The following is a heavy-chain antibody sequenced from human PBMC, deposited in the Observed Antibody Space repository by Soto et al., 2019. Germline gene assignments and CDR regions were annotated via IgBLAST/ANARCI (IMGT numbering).Heavy chain of an antibody. J-gene: IGHJ4*02. V-gene: IGHV1-18*01. CDR2: ISAYNGNT. Sequence: GASVKVSCKASGYTFTSYGISWVRQAPGQGLEWMGWISAYNGNTNYAQKLQGRVTMTTGTSTSTAYMELRSLRSDDTAVYYCARDVPKYGSGSYYLNYWCQGTLVTVSS. CDR1: GYTFTSYG. CDR3: ARDVPKYGSGSYYLNY. D-gene: IGHD3-10*01.